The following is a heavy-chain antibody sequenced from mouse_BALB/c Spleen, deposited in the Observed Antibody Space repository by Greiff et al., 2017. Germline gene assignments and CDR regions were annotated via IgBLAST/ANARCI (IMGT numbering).Heavy chain of an antibody. V-gene: IGHV1-62-3*01. D-gene: IGHD2-4*01. CDR1: GYTFTSYW. Sequence: QVQLKQPGAELVKPGASVKLSCKASGYTFTSYWMHWVKQRPGRGLEWIGRIDTNSGGTKYNEKFKSKATLTVDKPSSTAYMQLSSLTSEDSAVYYCTSIYYDYDGWYFDVWGAGTTVTVSS. J-gene: IGHJ1*01. CDR3: TSIYYDYDGWYFDV. CDR2: IDTNSGGT.